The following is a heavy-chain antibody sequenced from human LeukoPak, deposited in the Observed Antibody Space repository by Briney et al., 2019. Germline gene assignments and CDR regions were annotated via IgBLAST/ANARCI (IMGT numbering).Heavy chain of an antibody. CDR2: IYYSGST. V-gene: IGHV4-59*01. CDR1: GGSISTYY. Sequence: SETLSLTCTVSGGSISTYYWSWIRQPPGKGLEWIGYIYYSGSTNYNPSLKSRVTISVDTSKNQFSLKLSSVTAADTAVYYCARDGYNPYYYYMDVWGKGTTVTISS. CDR3: ARDGYNPYYYYMDV. D-gene: IGHD1-14*01. J-gene: IGHJ6*03.